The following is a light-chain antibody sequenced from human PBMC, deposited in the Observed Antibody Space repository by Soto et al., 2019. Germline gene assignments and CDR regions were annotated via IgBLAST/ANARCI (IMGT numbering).Light chain of an antibody. Sequence: EVVLMQSPATLSVSPGAGATLSCRASQSVGSNLAWYQQKPGQTPRVLIYGASTRAIGIPARFSGSGFGTEFTLTISSLQSEDFVVYYCQQYSNWPLLSFGGGTKVDIK. CDR3: QQYSNWPLLS. CDR2: GAS. CDR1: QSVGSN. J-gene: IGKJ4*01. V-gene: IGKV3-15*01.